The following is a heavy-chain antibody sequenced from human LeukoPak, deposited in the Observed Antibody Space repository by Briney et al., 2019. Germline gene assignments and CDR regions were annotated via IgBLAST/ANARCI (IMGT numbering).Heavy chain of an antibody. Sequence: GGSLKISCKGSGYSFTNYWIGWVRQMPGRGLEWMGIIYPGDSDTRYSPSFQGQVTISADKSISTAYLQWSSLKASDTAMYYCAGTSSIAVAGAFDIWGQGTMLTVSS. J-gene: IGHJ3*02. V-gene: IGHV5-51*01. CDR2: IYPGDSDT. CDR1: GYSFTNYW. CDR3: AGTSSIAVAGAFDI. D-gene: IGHD6-19*01.